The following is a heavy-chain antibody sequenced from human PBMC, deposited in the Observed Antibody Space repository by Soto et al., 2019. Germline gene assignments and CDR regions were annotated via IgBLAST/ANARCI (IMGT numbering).Heavy chain of an antibody. J-gene: IGHJ4*02. CDR2: ISAHNGNT. CDR3: ARGRYADY. V-gene: IGHV1-18*01. Sequence: QVHLVQSGAEVKKPGASVKVSCKASGYTFTSYGITWVRQAPGQGLEWMGWISAHNGNTDYAQKLQGRVIVTRDTSTSTAYMELRSLTSDDTAVYYCARGRYADYWGQGALVTVSS. CDR1: GYTFTSYG. D-gene: IGHD1-1*01.